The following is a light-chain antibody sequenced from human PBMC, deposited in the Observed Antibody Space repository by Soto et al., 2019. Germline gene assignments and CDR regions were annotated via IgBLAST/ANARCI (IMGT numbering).Light chain of an antibody. CDR3: QKYNSAPLT. CDR2: AAS. Sequence: DIQMTQSPSSLSASVGDRVTITCRASQGISNYLAWYQQKPWKVPKLLIYAASTLQSGVPSRFSGSGSGTDFTLTISSLPPEDVATYYCQKYNSAPLTVSQGTKVEIK. V-gene: IGKV1-27*01. J-gene: IGKJ1*01. CDR1: QGISNY.